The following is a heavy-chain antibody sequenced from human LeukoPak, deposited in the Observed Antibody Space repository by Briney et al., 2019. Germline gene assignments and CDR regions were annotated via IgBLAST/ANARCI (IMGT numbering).Heavy chain of an antibody. Sequence: SETLSLTCTVSGGSISSYYWSWIRQPPGKGLEWIGYIYYSGSTNYNPSLKSRVTISVDTSKNQFSLKLSSVTAADTAVYYCARFDRDYYYYGMDVWGQGTTVTVSS. J-gene: IGHJ6*02. V-gene: IGHV4-59*08. CDR1: GGSISSYY. D-gene: IGHD3-22*01. CDR3: ARFDRDYYYYGMDV. CDR2: IYYSGST.